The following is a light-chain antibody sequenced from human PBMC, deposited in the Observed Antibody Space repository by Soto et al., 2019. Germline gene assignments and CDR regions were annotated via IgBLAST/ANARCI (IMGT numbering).Light chain of an antibody. Sequence: EIVLTQSPATLSLSPGERATLSCRASQSVGSDLAWYQQIPGQPPRLLIYGASTRATGIPARFSGSGSGTDFTLTISRMEPEDFAVYCCQQYGSSPRTFGQGTKVDIK. CDR2: GAS. CDR3: QQYGSSPRT. V-gene: IGKV3-20*01. CDR1: QSVGSD. J-gene: IGKJ1*01.